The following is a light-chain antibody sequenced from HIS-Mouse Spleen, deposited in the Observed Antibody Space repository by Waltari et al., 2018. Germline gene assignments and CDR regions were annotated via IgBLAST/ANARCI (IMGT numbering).Light chain of an antibody. Sequence: QSALTPPASVSGSPGQSITISCPGTSSDVGSYNLVSWYQQHPGKAPKLMIYEGSKPPSGVSNRFSGSKSGNTASLTISGLQAEDEADYYCCSYAGSSTLVFGGGTKLTVL. V-gene: IGLV2-23*01. CDR2: EGS. J-gene: IGLJ3*02. CDR1: SSDVGSYNL. CDR3: CSYAGSSTLV.